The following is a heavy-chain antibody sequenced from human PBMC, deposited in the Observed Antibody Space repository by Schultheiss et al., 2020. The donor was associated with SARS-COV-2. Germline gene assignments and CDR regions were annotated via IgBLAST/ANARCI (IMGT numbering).Heavy chain of an antibody. J-gene: IGHJ4*02. Sequence: GGSLRLSCTASGFTFGDYAMSWVRQAPGKGLEWVGFIRSKAYGGTTEYAASVKGRFTISRDDSKNTLYLQMNSLKTEDTAVYYCALTWVIYFDYWGQGTLVTVSS. V-gene: IGHV3-49*04. CDR3: ALTWVIYFDY. CDR2: IRSKAYGGTT. D-gene: IGHD2-21*01. CDR1: GFTFGDYA.